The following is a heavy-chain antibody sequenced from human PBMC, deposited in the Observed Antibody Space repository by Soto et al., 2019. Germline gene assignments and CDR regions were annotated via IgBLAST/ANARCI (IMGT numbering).Heavy chain of an antibody. J-gene: IGHJ6*02. V-gene: IGHV1-58*01. Sequence: SVKVSGKAAGFTFTSSAVQWVRQARGQRLEWIGWIVVGSGNTNYAQKFQERVTITRDMSTSTAYMELSSLRSEDTAVYYCAAGGPLYCSSTSCYRGRGNYYGMDVWGQGTTVTVSS. CDR1: GFTFTSSA. CDR2: IVVGSGNT. D-gene: IGHD2-2*02. CDR3: AAGGPLYCSSTSCYRGRGNYYGMDV.